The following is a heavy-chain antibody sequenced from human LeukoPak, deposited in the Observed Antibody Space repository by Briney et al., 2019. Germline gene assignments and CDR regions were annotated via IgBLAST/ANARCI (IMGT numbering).Heavy chain of an antibody. CDR3: AREGPYYYDSSGYLRFAPKYYFDY. V-gene: IGHV4-4*07. D-gene: IGHD3-22*01. CDR2: IYTSGSI. J-gene: IGHJ4*02. CDR1: GGSISSYY. Sequence: SETLSLTCTVSGGSISSYYWSWIRQPAGKGLEWIGRIYTSGSITYNPSLKSRVSMSVDTSKNQFSLKLSSVTAADTAVYYCAREGPYYYDSSGYLRFAPKYYFDYWGQGTLVTVSS.